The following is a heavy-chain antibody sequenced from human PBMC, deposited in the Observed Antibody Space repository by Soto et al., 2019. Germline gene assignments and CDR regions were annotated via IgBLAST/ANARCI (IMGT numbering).Heavy chain of an antibody. Sequence: QVQLQESGPGLVKPSQTLSLTCTVSGGSIRSGGYYWSWIRQRPGKGLEWIGYIYYSGSTYYNPYIKSRVTISGDTPKNQFALKLSSVTAADPAVYYCARSGYYYYGMDVWGQGTTVTVSS. CDR3: ARSGYYYYGMDV. CDR2: IYYSGST. J-gene: IGHJ6*02. D-gene: IGHD2-8*02. V-gene: IGHV4-31*03. CDR1: GGSIRSGGYY.